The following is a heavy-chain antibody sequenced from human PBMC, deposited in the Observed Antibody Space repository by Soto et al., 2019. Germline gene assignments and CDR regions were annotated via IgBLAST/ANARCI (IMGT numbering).Heavy chain of an antibody. V-gene: IGHV5-51*01. Sequence: VESLKISCITSGYKLTSYWIAWGRQMPGKGLEWMGIIFPSDSDTRYSPSFQGQVTISADRSTSTVFLQWASLKASDTAVYFCARKDKSGYFNWFDPWGQGTLVTVSS. CDR1: GYKLTSYW. D-gene: IGHD3-22*01. J-gene: IGHJ5*02. CDR2: IFPSDSDT. CDR3: ARKDKSGYFNWFDP.